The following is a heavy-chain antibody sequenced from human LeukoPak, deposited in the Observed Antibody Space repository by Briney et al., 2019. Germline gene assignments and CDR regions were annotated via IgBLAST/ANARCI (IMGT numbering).Heavy chain of an antibody. CDR2: IKSKSDGGTT. Sequence: GGSLRLSCAASGFTFSNAWMSWVRQAPGKGLEWVGRIKSKSDGGTTDYAAPVKGRFTISRDDSKNTLHLQMNSLKTEDTAVYYCITSSMIVVVITDWGQGTLVTVSS. J-gene: IGHJ4*02. V-gene: IGHV3-15*01. CDR3: ITSSMIVVVITD. CDR1: GFTFSNAW. D-gene: IGHD3-22*01.